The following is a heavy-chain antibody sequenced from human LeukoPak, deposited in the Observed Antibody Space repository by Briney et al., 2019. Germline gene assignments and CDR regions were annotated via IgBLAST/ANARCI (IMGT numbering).Heavy chain of an antibody. CDR1: GFIFSNYA. V-gene: IGHV3-30*03. CDR2: VSYDGNLQ. J-gene: IGHJ4*02. D-gene: IGHD4/OR15-4a*01. CDR3: ARRAGAYSHPYDY. Sequence: GGSLRLSCAASGFIFSNYAIHWVRQAPGKGLEWVAAVSYDGNLQHYADAVKGRFTISRDHSKNTLYLQMNSLRAEDTAVYYCARRAGAYSHPYDYWGQGTLVTVSS.